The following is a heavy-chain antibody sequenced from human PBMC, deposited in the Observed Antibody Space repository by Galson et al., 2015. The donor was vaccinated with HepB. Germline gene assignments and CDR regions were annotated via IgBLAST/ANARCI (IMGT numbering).Heavy chain of an antibody. V-gene: IGHV3-30-3*01. CDR2: ISYDGTRK. CDR1: GFTFSAYA. Sequence: SLRLSCAASGFTFSAYAMHWVRQAPGKGLEWVAVISYDGTRKFYADSVKGRFTISRDNSKNTLYLQMNSLRVEDTAVYYCARGCSGGSCSVYGGQGTLVTVSS. J-gene: IGHJ4*02. D-gene: IGHD2-15*01. CDR3: ARGCSGGSCSVY.